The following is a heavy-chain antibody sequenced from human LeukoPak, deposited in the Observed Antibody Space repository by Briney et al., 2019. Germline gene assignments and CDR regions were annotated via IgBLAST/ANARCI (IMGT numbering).Heavy chain of an antibody. Sequence: PSETLSLTCAVSAGSISSYCWSWIRQPPGKGLEWIGYIYYSGSTNYNPSLKSRVTISVDTSKNQFSLKLSSLTAADTAVYYCARLRGNYFPDYWGQGTLVTVSS. CDR2: IYYSGST. J-gene: IGHJ4*02. D-gene: IGHD4-11*01. CDR3: ARLRGNYFPDY. CDR1: AGSISSYC. V-gene: IGHV4-59*01.